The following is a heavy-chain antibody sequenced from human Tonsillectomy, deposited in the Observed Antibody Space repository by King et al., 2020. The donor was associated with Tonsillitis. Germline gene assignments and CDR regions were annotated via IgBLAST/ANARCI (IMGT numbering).Heavy chain of an antibody. Sequence: VQLQESGPGLVKPSETLSLTCTVSGGSISIYYWSWIRQPPGKGLWWIGYIDCSGSTNYNPSPKSRVTISVDTSKNPSALKLSPVTAADTAVYYCARVEDAFDIWGQGTMVTVSS. V-gene: IGHV4-59*01. CDR3: ARVEDAFDI. J-gene: IGHJ3*02. CDR1: GGSISIYY. CDR2: IDCSGST.